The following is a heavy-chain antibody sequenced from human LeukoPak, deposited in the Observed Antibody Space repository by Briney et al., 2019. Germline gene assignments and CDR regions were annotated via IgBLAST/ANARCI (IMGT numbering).Heavy chain of an antibody. J-gene: IGHJ4*02. CDR2: IWYDGSNK. V-gene: IGHV3-33*01. CDR1: GFTFSSYD. D-gene: IGHD2-15*01. CDR3: ARDAGYCSGGSCYPGQFDY. Sequence: QPGRSLRLSCAASGFTFSSYDMHWVRQAPGKGLEWVAVIWYDGSNKYYADSVKGRFTISRDNSKNTLYLQMNSLRAEDTAVYYCARDAGYCSGGSCYPGQFDYWGQGTLVTVSS.